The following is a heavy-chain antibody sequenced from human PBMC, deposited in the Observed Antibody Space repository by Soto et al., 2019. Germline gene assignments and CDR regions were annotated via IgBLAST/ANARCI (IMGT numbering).Heavy chain of an antibody. Sequence: QVQLVQSGAEVKKPGASVKVSCKASGYIFSKSGFSWVRQAPGQGLEWMGWISVYNGHTIYAQKFQGRLTMTTDTSTTTAYMELRSLRTDDSAVYYCARDRRDLLRGPDFDFWGQGTLVTVSS. V-gene: IGHV1-18*01. J-gene: IGHJ4*02. CDR3: ARDRRDLLRGPDFDF. CDR1: GYIFSKSG. CDR2: ISVYNGHT. D-gene: IGHD3-10*01.